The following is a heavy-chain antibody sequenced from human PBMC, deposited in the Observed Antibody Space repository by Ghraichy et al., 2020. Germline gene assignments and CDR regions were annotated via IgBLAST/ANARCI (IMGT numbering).Heavy chain of an antibody. CDR1: GFTFSSYA. J-gene: IGHJ4*02. CDR3: AKERYCSGGSCSKHPVDY. D-gene: IGHD2-15*01. Sequence: GGSLRLSCAASGFTFSSYAMSWVRQAPGKGLEWVSAISGSGGSTYYADSVKGRFTISRDNSKNTLYLQMNSLRAEDTAVYYCAKERYCSGGSCSKHPVDYWGQGTLVTVSS. V-gene: IGHV3-23*01. CDR2: ISGSGGST.